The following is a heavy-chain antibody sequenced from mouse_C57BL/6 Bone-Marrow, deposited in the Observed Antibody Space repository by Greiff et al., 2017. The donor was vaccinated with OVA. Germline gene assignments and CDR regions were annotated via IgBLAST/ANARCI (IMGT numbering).Heavy chain of an antibody. D-gene: IGHD1-1*01. CDR2: IYPGSGNT. J-gene: IGHJ4*01. V-gene: IGHV1-76*01. CDR1: GYTFTDYY. Sequence: QVQLKQSGAELVRPGASVKLSCKASGYTFTDYYINWVKQRPGQGLEWIARIYPGSGNTYYNEKFKGKATLTAEKSSSTAYMQLSSLTSEDSAVYFCARRTEAMDYWGQGTSVTVSS. CDR3: ARRTEAMDY.